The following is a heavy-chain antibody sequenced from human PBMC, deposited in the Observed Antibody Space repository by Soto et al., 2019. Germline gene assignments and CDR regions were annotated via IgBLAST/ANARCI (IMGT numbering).Heavy chain of an antibody. Sequence: GGSLRLSCAASGFTLSSYAMHWVRQAPGKGLGWVAVISYDGSNKSYADSGKGTFTISSDNSKNTLYLQMNSLRAEDTAVYYCARDGRGSYYVWAAFDIWGQGTMVTVSS. CDR1: GFTLSSYA. V-gene: IGHV3-30-3*01. D-gene: IGHD1-26*01. CDR3: ARDGRGSYYVWAAFDI. CDR2: ISYDGSNK. J-gene: IGHJ3*02.